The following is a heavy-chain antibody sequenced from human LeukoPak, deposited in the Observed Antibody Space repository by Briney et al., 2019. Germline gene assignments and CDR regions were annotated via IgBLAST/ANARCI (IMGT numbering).Heavy chain of an antibody. CDR2: MCYSGST. V-gene: IGHV4-59*01. CDR1: GGSISSYY. Sequence: SETLSLTCTVSGGSISSYYWSWIRQPPGNGQGWMGYMCYSGSTSSNPSLKSRVTISVDTSKNKFSLKLSSVTAAATAVYSCAKEMDGWKLPGWSLTFDYWGQGSLVTVSS. D-gene: IGHD1-26*01. J-gene: IGHJ4*02. CDR3: AKEMDGWKLPGWSLTFDY.